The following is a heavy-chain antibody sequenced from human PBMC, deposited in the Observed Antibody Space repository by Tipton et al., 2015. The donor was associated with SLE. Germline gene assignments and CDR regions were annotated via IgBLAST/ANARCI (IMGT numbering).Heavy chain of an antibody. J-gene: IGHJ6*04. CDR1: GESFNGYF. CDR3: ARHGYSSYLGYYYYHMDV. D-gene: IGHD4-11*01. CDR2: IIHSGVT. V-gene: IGHV4-34*12. Sequence: TLSLTCAVYGESFNGYFWTWIRQPPGKGLEWIAEIIHSGVTNYNPSLRSRVTISVDMSKNQVSLKLSSVTAADTALYYCARHGYSSYLGYYYYHMDVWGKGTAVTVSS.